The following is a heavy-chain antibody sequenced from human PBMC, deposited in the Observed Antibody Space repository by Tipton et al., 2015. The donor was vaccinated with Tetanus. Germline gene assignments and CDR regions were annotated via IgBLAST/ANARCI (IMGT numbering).Heavy chain of an antibody. Sequence: GLVKPSQTLSLTCAISGDSVSSNSAAWNWIRQSPSRGLEWLARTYYRSRWYNDYALSVKSRITISPDTSKNQFSLQLNSVTPDDTAGYYCARDPLGDETIFDYWGQGTLVTVSS. CDR1: GDSVSSNSAA. D-gene: IGHD3-10*01. J-gene: IGHJ4*02. CDR3: ARDPLGDETIFDY. CDR2: TYYRSRWYN. V-gene: IGHV6-1*01.